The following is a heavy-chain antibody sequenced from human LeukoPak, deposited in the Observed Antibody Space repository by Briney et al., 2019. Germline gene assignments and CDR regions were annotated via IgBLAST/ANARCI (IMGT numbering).Heavy chain of an antibody. D-gene: IGHD1-1*01. J-gene: IGHJ5*02. Sequence: PSETLSLTCTVSGGSISSSSYYWGWIRQPPGKGLEWIGSIYYSGSTYYNPSLKSRVTISVDTSKNQFSLKLSSVTAADTAVYYCAREGGNWNDGYWFDPWGQGTLVTVSS. CDR2: IYYSGST. CDR3: AREGGNWNDGYWFDP. CDR1: GGSISSSSYY. V-gene: IGHV4-39*07.